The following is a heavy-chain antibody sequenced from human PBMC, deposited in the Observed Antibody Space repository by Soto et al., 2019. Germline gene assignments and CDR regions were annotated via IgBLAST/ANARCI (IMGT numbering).Heavy chain of an antibody. Sequence: GGSLRLSCVASGFTFSRYWLTWVRQAPGKGLEWLANIKEDGSEIYYVDSVKGRFTTSRDNAKNSLYLQMNSLRADDAAVYYCARVVSGRDYGDSIDCWGRGTLVTVSS. CDR1: GFTFSRYW. CDR3: ARVVSGRDYGDSIDC. CDR2: IKEDGSEI. D-gene: IGHD4-17*01. J-gene: IGHJ4*02. V-gene: IGHV3-7*03.